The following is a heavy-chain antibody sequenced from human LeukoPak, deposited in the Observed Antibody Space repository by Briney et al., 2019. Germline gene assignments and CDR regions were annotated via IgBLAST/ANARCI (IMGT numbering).Heavy chain of an antibody. J-gene: IGHJ4*02. Sequence: GGSLRLSCAASGFTFSSYGMTWVRQAPGKGLEWVSGISGSGGYTYYADSVKGRFTISRDNSKNTLYLQMNSLRAEDTAVYYCARDPAIHWGQGTLVTVSS. CDR2: ISGSGGYT. CDR3: ARDPAIH. D-gene: IGHD3-3*01. CDR1: GFTFSSYG. V-gene: IGHV3-23*01.